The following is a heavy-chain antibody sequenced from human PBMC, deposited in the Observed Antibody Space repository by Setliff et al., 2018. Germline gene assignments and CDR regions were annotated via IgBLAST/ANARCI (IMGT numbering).Heavy chain of an antibody. J-gene: IGHJ4*02. CDR2: MYYSGDT. CDR3: AKGGGRYHSDS. D-gene: IGHD1-1*01. Sequence: SETLSLTCTVSGGSVRGYYWSWIRQPPGKGLEWIGYMYYSGDTNYNPSLKSRVTISVDTSKNQFSLELRSVTAAGTAVYYCAKGGGRYHSDSWGQGILVTVSS. V-gene: IGHV4-59*08. CDR1: GGSVRGYY.